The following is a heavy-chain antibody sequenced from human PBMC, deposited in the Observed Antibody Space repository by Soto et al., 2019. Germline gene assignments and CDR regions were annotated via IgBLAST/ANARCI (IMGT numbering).Heavy chain of an antibody. Sequence: SSETLSLTCAVYGGPFSDFYWTRIRQLPGKGLEWIGEINHSGSTNYNPSLKSRVAISVDTSKNQFSLNLRSVTAADTAVYYCGPRGAVADPRGYWGQGTLVTVS. CDR2: INHSGST. V-gene: IGHV4-34*01. J-gene: IGHJ4*02. CDR3: GPRGAVADPRGY. D-gene: IGHD6-19*01. CDR1: GGPFSDFY.